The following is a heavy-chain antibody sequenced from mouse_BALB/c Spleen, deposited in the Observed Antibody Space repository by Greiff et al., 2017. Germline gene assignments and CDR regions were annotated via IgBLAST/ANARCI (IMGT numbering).Heavy chain of an antibody. Sequence: VQLVESGPGLVAPSQSLSITCTVSGFSLTDYGVSWIRQPPGKGLEWLGVIWGGGSTYYNSALKSRLSISKDNSKSQVFLKMNSLQTDDTAMYYCAKHDYGSSSPYYAMDYWGQGTSVTVSS. V-gene: IGHV2-6-5*01. J-gene: IGHJ4*01. D-gene: IGHD1-1*01. CDR3: AKHDYGSSSPYYAMDY. CDR2: IWGGGST. CDR1: GFSLTDYG.